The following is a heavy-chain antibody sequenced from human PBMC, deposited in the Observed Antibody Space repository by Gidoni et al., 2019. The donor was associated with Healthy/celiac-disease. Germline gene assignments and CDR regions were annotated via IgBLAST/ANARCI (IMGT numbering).Heavy chain of an antibody. J-gene: IGHJ5*02. V-gene: IGHV4-34*01. CDR3: ASSPRDKGGYWFDP. CDR2: INHSGST. D-gene: IGHD2-21*01. Sequence: HVQLQQWGAGLLKPSETLSLTCAVYGGSFSGYYWSWIRQPPGKGLEWIGEINHSGSTNYNPSLKSRVTISVDTSKNKVSLKLSSVTAADTAVYYCASSPRDKGGYWFDPWGQGTLVTVSS. CDR1: GGSFSGYY.